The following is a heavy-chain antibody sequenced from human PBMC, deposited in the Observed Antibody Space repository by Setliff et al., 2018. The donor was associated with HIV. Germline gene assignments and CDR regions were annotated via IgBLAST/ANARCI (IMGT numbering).Heavy chain of an antibody. V-gene: IGHV4-61*02. J-gene: IGHJ3*01. Sequence: PSETLSLTCTVSGGSINSGSYYWSWIRQPAGKGLEGIGRIYTTGSTNYNPSLKSRVSISLDPSQNHFYLRLSSVTAADTAVSFCAREKRGYSYAKGAFDFWGHGKMGTVSS. D-gene: IGHD5-18*01. CDR3: AREKRGYSYAKGAFDF. CDR2: IYTTGST. CDR1: GGSINSGSYY.